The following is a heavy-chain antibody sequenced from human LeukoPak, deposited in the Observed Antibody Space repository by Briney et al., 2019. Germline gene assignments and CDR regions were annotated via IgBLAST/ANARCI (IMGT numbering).Heavy chain of an antibody. CDR2: INHNRGGT. CDR3: ARRASNLFDP. CDR1: GYTFTGYY. V-gene: IGHV1-2*02. Sequence: ASVKVSCKASGYTFTGYYMHWVRQAPRQGLEWVGWINHNRGGTNYARKFQGRVTMTRDTSTSTAYVELSRLRSDDTAVYYCARRASNLFDPWGQGTLVTVSS. J-gene: IGHJ5*02.